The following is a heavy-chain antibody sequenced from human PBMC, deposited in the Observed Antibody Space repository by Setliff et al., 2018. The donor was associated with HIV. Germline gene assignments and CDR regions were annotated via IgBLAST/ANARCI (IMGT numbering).Heavy chain of an antibody. CDR2: IYYSGST. CDR1: GGSIKSSSDY. V-gene: IGHV4-39*01. Sequence: SETLSLTCTVSGGSIKSSSDYWGWIRQPPGKGLEWIGTIYYSGSTYYNPSLKSRVTISVDTSKNQFSLKLSSVTAADTTVYYCARHSGLGGYYSSFDYWGPGTLVTVSS. J-gene: IGHJ4*02. CDR3: ARHSGLGGYYSSFDY. D-gene: IGHD3-22*01.